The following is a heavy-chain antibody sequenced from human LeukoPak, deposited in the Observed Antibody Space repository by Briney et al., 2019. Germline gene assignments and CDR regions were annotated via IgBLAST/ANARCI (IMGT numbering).Heavy chain of an antibody. CDR3: ASFLGYCSGGSCYLEY. CDR2: INPNSGGT. V-gene: IGHV1-2*02. D-gene: IGHD2-15*01. CDR1: GYTFTGYY. J-gene: IGHJ4*02. Sequence: GASVKVSCKASGYTFTGYYMHWVRQAPGQGLEWMGWINPNSGGTNYAQKFQGRVTMTRDTSISTAYMELSRLGSDDTAVYYCASFLGYCSGGSCYLEYWGQGTLVTVSS.